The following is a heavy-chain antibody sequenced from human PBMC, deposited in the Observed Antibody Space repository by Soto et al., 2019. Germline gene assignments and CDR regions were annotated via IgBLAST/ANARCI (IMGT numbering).Heavy chain of an antibody. Sequence: QVQLVESGGGMVQPGRSLRLSCAASGFTFSSYGMHWVRQAPGKGLEWVAVIWYDGSNKYYADSVKGRFTISRDNSKNXXYLQMNSLRAEDTAVYYCASTFSYYDSSGYSPLYDWGQGTLVTVSS. J-gene: IGHJ4*02. CDR1: GFTFSSYG. V-gene: IGHV3-33*01. CDR3: ASTFSYYDSSGYSPLYD. D-gene: IGHD3-22*01. CDR2: IWYDGSNK.